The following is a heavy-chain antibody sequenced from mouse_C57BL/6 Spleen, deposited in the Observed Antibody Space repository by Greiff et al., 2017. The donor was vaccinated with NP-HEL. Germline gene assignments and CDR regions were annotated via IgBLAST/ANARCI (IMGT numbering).Heavy chain of an antibody. CDR3: AKGSNYGGYAMDY. J-gene: IGHJ4*01. V-gene: IGHV1-53*01. D-gene: IGHD2-5*01. CDR1: GYTFTSYW. Sequence: QVHVKQPGTELVKPGASVKLSCKASGYTFTSYWMHWVKQRPGQGLEWIGNINPSNGGTNYNEKFKSKATLTVDKSSSTAYMQLSSLTSEDSAVYYCAKGSNYGGYAMDYWGQGTSVTVSS. CDR2: INPSNGGT.